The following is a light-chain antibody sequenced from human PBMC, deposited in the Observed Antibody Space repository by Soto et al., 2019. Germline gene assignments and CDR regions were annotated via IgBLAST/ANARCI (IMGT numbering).Light chain of an antibody. CDR3: FSWT. CDR1: QSISSW. V-gene: IGKV1-5*03. Sequence: DIDTTQYPSTLSAFVGSRVSITCRASQSISSWLAWYQQRPGKAPKLLIYKPSSLESGVPSRFSGSESGTEVTLTLSSLQLDDFATYYCFSWTFGKWPQVDIK. J-gene: IGKJ1*01. CDR2: KPS.